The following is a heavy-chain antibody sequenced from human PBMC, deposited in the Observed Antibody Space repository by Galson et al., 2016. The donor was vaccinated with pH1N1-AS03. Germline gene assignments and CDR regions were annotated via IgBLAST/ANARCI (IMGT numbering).Heavy chain of an antibody. V-gene: IGHV3-23*01. Sequence: SLRLSCAASGFTFSDYAMGWVRQAPGKGLEWLAEISGTGGSPFYADSVKGRVTISRDNSKNTVYLQMTSLRTEDTAVYYCATNALKVRVDYWGQGTLVTVS. J-gene: IGHJ4*02. CDR3: ATNALKVRVDY. CDR1: GFTFSDYA. D-gene: IGHD1-1*01. CDR2: ISGTGGSP.